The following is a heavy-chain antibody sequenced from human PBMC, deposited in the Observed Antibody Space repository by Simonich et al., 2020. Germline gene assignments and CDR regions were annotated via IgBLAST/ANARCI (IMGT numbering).Heavy chain of an antibody. CDR1: GFTFSSYS. D-gene: IGHD6-13*01. Sequence: EVQLVESGGGLVKPGGSLRLSCAASGFTFSSYSMNWVRQAPGKGLGVVSSISSSSSYIYYADSVKGRFTISRDNAKNSLYLQMNSLRAEDTAVYYCARARGDSSSWYFDYWGQGTLVTVSS. V-gene: IGHV3-21*01. CDR3: ARARGDSSSWYFDY. CDR2: ISSSSSYI. J-gene: IGHJ4*02.